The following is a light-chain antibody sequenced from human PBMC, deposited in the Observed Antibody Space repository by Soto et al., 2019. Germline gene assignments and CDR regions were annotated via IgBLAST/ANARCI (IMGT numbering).Light chain of an antibody. V-gene: IGLV2-11*01. CDR1: SSDIGSYNY. J-gene: IGLJ3*02. CDR3: CTYAGSYLWV. CDR2: DVS. Sequence: QSALTQPRSVSGSPGQSVTISCTGTSSDIGSYNYVSWYQQHPGKAPKLMIYDVSKRPSGVPDRFPGSKSGNTASLTISGLQTEDEADYYCCTYAGSYLWVFGGGTKLTVL.